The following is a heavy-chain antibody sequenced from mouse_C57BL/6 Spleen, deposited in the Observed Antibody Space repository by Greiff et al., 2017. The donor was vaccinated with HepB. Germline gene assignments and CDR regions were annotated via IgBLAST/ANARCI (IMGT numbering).Heavy chain of an antibody. CDR3: VRLGEDYFDY. CDR2: IRSKSNNYAT. D-gene: IGHD4-1*01. CDR1: GFSFNTYA. J-gene: IGHJ2*01. Sequence: EVQWVESGGGLVQPKGSLKLSCAASGFSFNTYAMNWVRQAPGKGLEWVARIRSKSNNYATYYADSVKDRFTISRDDSESMLYLQMNNLKTEDTAMYYCVRLGEDYFDYWGQGTTLTVSS. V-gene: IGHV10-1*01.